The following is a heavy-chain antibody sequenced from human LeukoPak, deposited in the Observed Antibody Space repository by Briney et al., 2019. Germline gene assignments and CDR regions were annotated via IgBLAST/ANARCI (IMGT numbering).Heavy chain of an antibody. CDR2: IKQDGSEK. D-gene: IGHD3-3*01. J-gene: IGHJ4*02. CDR1: GINFNPYT. CDR3: ARAPPYYDFWSGYYGGSFDY. Sequence: GGSLRLSCAVAGINFNPYTMSWVRQAPGKGLEWVANIKQDGSEKYYVDSVKGRFTISRDNAKNSLYLQMNSLRAEDTAVYYCARAPPYYDFWSGYYGGSFDYWGQGTLVTVSS. V-gene: IGHV3-7*01.